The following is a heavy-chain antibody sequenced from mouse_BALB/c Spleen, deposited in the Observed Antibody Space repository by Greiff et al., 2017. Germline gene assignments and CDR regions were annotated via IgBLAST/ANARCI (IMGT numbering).Heavy chain of an antibody. CDR2: IRSKSNNYAT. Sequence: DVMLVESGGGLVQPKGSLKLSCAASGFTFNTYAMNWVRQAPGKGLEWVARIRSKSNNYATYYADSVKDRFTISRDDSQSMLYLQMNNLKTEDTAMYYCVRHLDGYYDYAMDYWGQGTSVTVSS. CDR3: VRHLDGYYDYAMDY. D-gene: IGHD2-3*01. V-gene: IGHV10-1*02. CDR1: GFTFNTYA. J-gene: IGHJ4*01.